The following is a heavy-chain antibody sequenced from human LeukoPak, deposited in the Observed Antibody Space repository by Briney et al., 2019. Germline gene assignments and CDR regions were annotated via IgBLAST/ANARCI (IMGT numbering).Heavy chain of an antibody. CDR1: GFTFRTYW. Sequence: GGSLRLSCAASGFTFRTYWMSWVRQAPGKGLEWVANIKEDGSKKYYVDSVKGRFSISRDNAKNSLYLQMNSLRPEDTAVYYCAREKPATASAFDICGQGTRVTVSS. CDR3: AREKPATASAFDI. CDR2: IKEDGSKK. V-gene: IGHV3-7*01. J-gene: IGHJ3*02.